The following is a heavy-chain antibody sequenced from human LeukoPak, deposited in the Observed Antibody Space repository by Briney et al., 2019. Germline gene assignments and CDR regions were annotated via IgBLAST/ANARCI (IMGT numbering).Heavy chain of an antibody. D-gene: IGHD6-13*01. J-gene: IGHJ4*02. CDR2: INPNRGGT. V-gene: IGHV1-2*02. CDR1: GYTFTGYY. CDR3: ARGSKGYSSTWPQAEFDY. Sequence: ASVKVSCKASGYTFTGYYMHWVRQAPGQGLEWIGWINPNRGGTNYAQKFQGRVTMTTDTSTSTAYMELNSLRSDDTAVYYCARGSKGYSSTWPQAEFDYWGQGTLVTVSS.